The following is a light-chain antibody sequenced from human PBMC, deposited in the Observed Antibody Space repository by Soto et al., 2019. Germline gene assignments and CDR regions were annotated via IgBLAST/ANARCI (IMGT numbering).Light chain of an antibody. V-gene: IGKV3-20*01. Sequence: VLTQSPVPLSLSPGAMATISCRASQSICRSYLAWYQHKPGQAPRLLIYGASSRATGISDRFSGSGSGTDLTLTISRLEPEDCGVDYCQQYGGSPQFTFGQGTRLEIK. CDR2: GAS. CDR1: QSICRSY. J-gene: IGKJ2*01. CDR3: QQYGGSPQFT.